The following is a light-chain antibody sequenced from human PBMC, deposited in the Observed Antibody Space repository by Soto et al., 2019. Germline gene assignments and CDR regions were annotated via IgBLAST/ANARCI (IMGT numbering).Light chain of an antibody. Sequence: QAVVTQPPSASGTPGQRVTISCSESSSSIGSNYIYWYQQLPGTAPKLLIYRDSQRPSGVPDRFSGSKSGTSASLAISGLRSEDDADYYCAAWDDSLRGWVFGGGTKLTVL. CDR1: SSSIGSNY. J-gene: IGLJ3*02. CDR3: AAWDDSLRGWV. V-gene: IGLV1-47*01. CDR2: RDS.